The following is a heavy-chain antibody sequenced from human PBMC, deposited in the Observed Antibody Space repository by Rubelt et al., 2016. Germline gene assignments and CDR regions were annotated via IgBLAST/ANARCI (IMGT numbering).Heavy chain of an antibody. CDR2: SNAGNGNT. CDR1: GYTFTSYA. J-gene: IGHJ3*02. V-gene: IGHV1-3*01. Sequence: QVQLVQSGAEVKKPGASVKVSCKASGYTFTSYAMHWVRQAPGQRLEWMGWSNAGNGNTKYSQKFQGRVTITRDTSASTAYMELSSLRSEDTAVYYCAREDTTDRGWYDALDIWGQGTMVTVSS. CDR3: AREDTTDRGWYDALDI. D-gene: IGHD6-19*01.